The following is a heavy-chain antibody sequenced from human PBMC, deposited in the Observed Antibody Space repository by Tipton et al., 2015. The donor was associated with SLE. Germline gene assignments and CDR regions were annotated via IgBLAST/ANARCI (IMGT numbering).Heavy chain of an antibody. V-gene: IGHV4-61*02. J-gene: IGHJ4*02. CDR2: IYSSGAT. CDR3: ARGGDPDYFDY. CDR1: GASITSGTYY. Sequence: TLSLTCTVSGASITSGTYYWSWIRQPAGKGLEWIGRIYSSGATSYNPSLKSRVTMSVDTSKNQFSLNLSSVTAADTAVYYCARGGDPDYFDYWGQGTLVTVSS.